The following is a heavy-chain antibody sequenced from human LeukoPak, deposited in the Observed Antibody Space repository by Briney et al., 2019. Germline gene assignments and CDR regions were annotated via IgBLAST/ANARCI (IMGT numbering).Heavy chain of an antibody. CDR1: GFSLSTSGMC. D-gene: IGHD3-10*01. J-gene: IGHJ5*02. CDR3: ARDYYGSGSYDGFDP. CDR2: IDWDDDK. Sequence: SGPTLVNPTQTLTLTCTFSGFSLSTSGMCVSWIRQPPGKALEWLARIDWDDDKYYSTSLKTRLTISKDTSKNQVVFTMTNMDPVDTATYYCARDYYGSGSYDGFDPWGQGTLVTVSS. V-gene: IGHV2-70*11.